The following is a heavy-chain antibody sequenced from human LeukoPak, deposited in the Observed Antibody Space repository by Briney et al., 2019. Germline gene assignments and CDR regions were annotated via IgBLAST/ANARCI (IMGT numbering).Heavy chain of an antibody. Sequence: GGSLRLSCAASGFTFSSYAMHWVRQAPGKGLGWVAVISYDGSNKYYADSVKGRFTMSRDNSKNTLFLQMNSLRAEDTAVYYCATQPCSGGRCYLDNWGQGTLVTVSS. D-gene: IGHD2-15*01. V-gene: IGHV3-30*04. CDR1: GFTFSSYA. CDR2: ISYDGSNK. J-gene: IGHJ4*02. CDR3: ATQPCSGGRCYLDN.